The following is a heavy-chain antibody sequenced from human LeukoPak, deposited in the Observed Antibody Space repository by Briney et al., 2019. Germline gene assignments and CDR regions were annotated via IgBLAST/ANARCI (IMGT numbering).Heavy chain of an antibody. V-gene: IGHV3-21*01. J-gene: IGHJ4*02. D-gene: IGHD3-22*01. Sequence: GGSLRLSCAASGFTFSSYSMTWVRQAPGKGLEWVSSISSSSSYIYYADSVKGRFTIPRDNSKNTLYLQMNSLRAEDTAVYYCARGGGDYYDSSGYYRRFDYWGQGTLVTVSS. CDR3: ARGGGDYYDSSGYYRRFDY. CDR2: ISSSSSYI. CDR1: GFTFSSYS.